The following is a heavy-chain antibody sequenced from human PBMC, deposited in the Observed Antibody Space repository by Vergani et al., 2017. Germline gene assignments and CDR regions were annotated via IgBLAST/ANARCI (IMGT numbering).Heavy chain of an antibody. CDR2: ISGSGGST. Sequence: EVQLLESGGDLVQLGGSLRLPCAASGFTFSSYAMSWVRQAPGKGLEWVSAISGSGGSTYYADSVKGRFTISRDNSKNTLYLQMNSLRAEDTAVYYCAKRQGPIVVVPAATDYWGQGTLVTVSS. D-gene: IGHD2-2*01. J-gene: IGHJ4*02. V-gene: IGHV3-23*01. CDR1: GFTFSSYA. CDR3: AKRQGPIVVVPAATDY.